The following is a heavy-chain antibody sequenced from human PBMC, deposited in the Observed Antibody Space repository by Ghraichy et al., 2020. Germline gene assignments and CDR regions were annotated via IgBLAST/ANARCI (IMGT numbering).Heavy chain of an antibody. CDR3: TRDFPPPYCGGDCYPSEPPNYYCGMDV. Sequence: GGSLRLSCTASGFTFGYYAMSWFRQAPGKGLEWVGFIRSKAYGGTTEYAASVKGRFTISRDDSKSIAYLQMNSLKTEDTSVYYCTRDFPPPYCGGDCYPSEPPNYYCGMDVWGQGTTVTVSS. CDR1: GFTFGYYA. V-gene: IGHV3-49*03. D-gene: IGHD2-21*02. J-gene: IGHJ6*02. CDR2: IRSKAYGGTT.